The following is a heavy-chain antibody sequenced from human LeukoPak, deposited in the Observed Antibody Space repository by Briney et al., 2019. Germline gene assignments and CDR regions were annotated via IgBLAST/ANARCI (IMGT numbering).Heavy chain of an antibody. CDR2: ISYDGSNK. CDR1: GFTFSSYG. Sequence: PGRSLRLSCAASGFTFSSYGMHWVRQAPGKGLEWVAVISYDGSNKYYADSVKGRFTISRDNSKNTLYLQMNSLRAEDTAVYYCAKDKAFDIWAEGQWSPSLQ. CDR3: AKDKAFDI. J-gene: IGHJ3*02. V-gene: IGHV3-30*18.